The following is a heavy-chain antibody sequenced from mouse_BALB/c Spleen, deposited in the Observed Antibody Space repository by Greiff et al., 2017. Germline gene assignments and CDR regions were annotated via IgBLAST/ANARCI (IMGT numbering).Heavy chain of an antibody. D-gene: IGHD4-1*01. Sequence: QVQLQQSGAELVKPGASVKLSCKTSGYTFTSYWIQWVRQRPGQGLGWIGEIFPGTGTTYYNEKFKGKATLTIDTSSSTAYMQLSSLTSEDSAVYFCARTGKRYFDVWGAGTTVTVSS. CDR1: GYTFTSYW. V-gene: IGHV1S132*01. J-gene: IGHJ1*01. CDR2: IFPGTGTT. CDR3: ARTGKRYFDV.